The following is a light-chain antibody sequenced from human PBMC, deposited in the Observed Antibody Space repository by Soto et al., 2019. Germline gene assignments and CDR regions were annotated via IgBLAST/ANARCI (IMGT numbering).Light chain of an antibody. CDR1: QSISTW. J-gene: IGKJ1*01. CDR2: KAS. CDR3: QQYDNLPWT. V-gene: IGKV1-5*03. Sequence: DIQITHSPSSLSSSVLYRFTITCRASQSISTWLAWYQQKPGKAPKLLINKASSLESGVPSRFSGSGSGTDFTFTISSLQPEDIATYYCQQYDNLPWTFGQGTKVDIK.